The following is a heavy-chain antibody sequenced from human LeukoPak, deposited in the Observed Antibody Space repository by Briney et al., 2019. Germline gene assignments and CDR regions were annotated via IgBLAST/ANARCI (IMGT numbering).Heavy chain of an antibody. Sequence: ASVKVSCKASGGTFSSYAISWVRQAPGQGLEWMGGIIPIFATANYAQRFQGRVTITTDESTSTAYMELSSLRSEDTAVYYCARNPLPIPYCTGTSCFSNSFDPWGQGTLVTVSS. CDR1: GGTFSSYA. V-gene: IGHV1-69*05. D-gene: IGHD2-2*01. J-gene: IGHJ5*02. CDR2: IIPIFATA. CDR3: ARNPLPIPYCTGTSCFSNSFDP.